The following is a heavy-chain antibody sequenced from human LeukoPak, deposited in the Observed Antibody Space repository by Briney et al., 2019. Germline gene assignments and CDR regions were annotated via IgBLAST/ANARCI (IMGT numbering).Heavy chain of an antibody. CDR1: GFTFSAYA. D-gene: IGHD3-16*02. Sequence: PGGSLRLSCEASGFTFSAYAMTWVRQAPGKGLEWIGEINHSGSTNYNPSLKSRVTISVDTSKNQFSLKLSSVTAADTAVYYCARRGSPRSSYAFDIWGQGTMVAVSS. CDR3: ARRGSPRSSYAFDI. V-gene: IGHV4-34*01. J-gene: IGHJ3*02. CDR2: INHSGST.